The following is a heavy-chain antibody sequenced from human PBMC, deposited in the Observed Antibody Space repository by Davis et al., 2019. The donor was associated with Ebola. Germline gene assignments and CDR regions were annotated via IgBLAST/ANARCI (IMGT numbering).Heavy chain of an antibody. Sequence: GESLKISCKGFGYTFTSSWIAWVRQMPGRGLEWMGIIYPGNSDTRYRPSFQGQVVISVDKSTSTAYLQWSSLKASDTAMYYCARRSYGDYDYWGQGTLVTVSS. J-gene: IGHJ4*02. CDR1: GYTFTSSW. CDR3: ARRSYGDYDY. D-gene: IGHD4-17*01. CDR2: IYPGNSDT. V-gene: IGHV5-51*01.